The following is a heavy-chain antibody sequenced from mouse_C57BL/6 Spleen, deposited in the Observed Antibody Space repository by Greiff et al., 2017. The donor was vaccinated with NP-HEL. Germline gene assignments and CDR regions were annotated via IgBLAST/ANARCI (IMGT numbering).Heavy chain of an antibody. CDR1: GFTFSSYA. CDR2: ISDGGSYT. D-gene: IGHD1-1*01. CDR3: ARYYYGSHFDY. V-gene: IGHV5-4*01. Sequence: VQLKESGGGLVKPGGSLKLSCAASGFTFSSYAMSWVRQTPEKRLEWVATISDGGSYTYYPDNVKGRFTISRDKAKNNLYLQMSHLTSEDTAMYYCARYYYGSHFDYWGQGTTLAVSS. J-gene: IGHJ2*01.